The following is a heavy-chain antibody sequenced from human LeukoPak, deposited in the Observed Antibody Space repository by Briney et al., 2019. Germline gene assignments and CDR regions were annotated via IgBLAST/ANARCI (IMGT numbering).Heavy chain of an antibody. D-gene: IGHD5-18*01. CDR3: ARSGYSLNDFDY. CDR1: GYTFTSYG. V-gene: IGHV1-18*01. Sequence: GASVKVSCKASGYTFTSYGISWVRQAPGQGLEWMGLISTYNGYSNYAQKFQGRVTMTTDTSTSTAYMELRSLRSDDTAVYYCARSGYSLNDFDYWGQGTLVTVSS. CDR2: ISTYNGYS. J-gene: IGHJ4*02.